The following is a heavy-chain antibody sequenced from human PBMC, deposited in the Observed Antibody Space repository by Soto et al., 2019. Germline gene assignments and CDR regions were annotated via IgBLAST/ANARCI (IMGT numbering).Heavy chain of an antibody. CDR2: IGPESGAT. CDR3: GRGRSGQIVVFY. J-gene: IGHJ4*02. Sequence: ASVKVSCKAPGYTFTGHYIPWVRQAPEQGPEWMGEIGPESGATRYAQKFQGRVTMTRDMSITTVYMELNNLRPDDTAVYYCGRGRSGQIVVFYWGQGTPLTVSS. V-gene: IGHV1-2*02. CDR1: GYTFTGHY. D-gene: IGHD1-26*01.